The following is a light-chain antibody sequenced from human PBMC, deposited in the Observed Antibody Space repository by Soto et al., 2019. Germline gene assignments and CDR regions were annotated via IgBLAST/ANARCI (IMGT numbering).Light chain of an antibody. V-gene: IGLV2-14*01. Sequence: QSALTQPASVSGSPGQSITISCTGTSSDVGGYNYDSWYQQYPGEAPKLMIYDVSNRPSGVSNRFSGSKSGNTASLTISGLQAEDEAGYYCSSYTSSSTRVFGGGTKLTVL. CDR3: SSYTSSSTRV. CDR1: SSDVGGYNY. CDR2: DVS. J-gene: IGLJ2*01.